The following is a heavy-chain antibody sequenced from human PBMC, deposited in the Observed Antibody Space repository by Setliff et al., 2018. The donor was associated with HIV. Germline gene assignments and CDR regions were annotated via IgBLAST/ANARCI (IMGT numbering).Heavy chain of an antibody. J-gene: IGHJ3*02. CDR1: GYTLTELS. CDR2: FDPQDDET. V-gene: IGHV1-24*01. CDR3: VTQRGPGSDPFDI. D-gene: IGHD6-25*01. Sequence: GASVKVSCKVSGYTLTELSRHWVRQAPGKGLEWIGSFDPQDDETIYAQNFQGRVTMTEDTSTDTAYMELSSLRSEDTAVYYCVTQRGPGSDPFDIWGPGTMVTVSS.